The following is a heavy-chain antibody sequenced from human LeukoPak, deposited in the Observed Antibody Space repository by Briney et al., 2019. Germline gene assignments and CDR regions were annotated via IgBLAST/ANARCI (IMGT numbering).Heavy chain of an antibody. CDR2: ISSSSSYI. CDR3: ARDFGFGYDYGDYVTIGSY. CDR1: GFTFSSYS. V-gene: IGHV3-21*01. J-gene: IGHJ4*02. D-gene: IGHD4-17*01. Sequence: PGGSLRLSCAASGFTFSSYSMNWVRQAPGKGLEWVSPISSSSSYIYYADSVKGRFTISRDNAKNSLYLQMNSLRAEDTAVYYCARDFGFGYDYGDYVTIGSYWGQGALVTVSS.